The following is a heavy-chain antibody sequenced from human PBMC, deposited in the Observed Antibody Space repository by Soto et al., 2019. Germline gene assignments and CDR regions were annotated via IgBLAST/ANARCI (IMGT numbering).Heavy chain of an antibody. CDR2: ISVHNGNT. V-gene: IGHV1-18*01. CDR3: ARGWYGDY. D-gene: IGHD2-15*01. J-gene: IGHJ4*02. CDR1: GYTFTSYG. Sequence: QVQLVQSGAEVKKPGASWKVSCKASGYTFTSYGITGVRQAPGQGLEWMGWISVHNGNTDYAQKLQGRVIATRATSTSTAYMEMRRLTSDATAVYYCARGWYGDYWGQGALVTVSS.